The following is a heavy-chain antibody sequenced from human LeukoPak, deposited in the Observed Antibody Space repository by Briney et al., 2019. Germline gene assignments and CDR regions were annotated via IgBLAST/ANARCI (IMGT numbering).Heavy chain of an antibody. CDR2: IYYSGST. CDR3: AEIAVPGTANY. V-gene: IGHV4-39*01. J-gene: IGHJ4*02. Sequence: SETLSLTCTVSGGSISSSSYYWGWIRLPRGRGREWIGSIYYSGSTYYNPSLKSRVTISVDMSKNQFSLKLSSVTAADTAVYDCAEIAVPGTANYGGQGTLVTVPS. D-gene: IGHD1-1*01. CDR1: GGSISSSSYY.